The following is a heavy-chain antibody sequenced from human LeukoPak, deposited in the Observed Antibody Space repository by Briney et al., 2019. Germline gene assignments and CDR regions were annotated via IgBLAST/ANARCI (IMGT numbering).Heavy chain of an antibody. Sequence: GGSLRLSCAASGFTFSSYWMSWVRQAPGEGLEWVANIKQDGSEKYYVDSVKGRFTISRDNAKNSLYLQMNSLRAEDTAVYYCARVLLVNRFDPWGQGTLVTVSS. D-gene: IGHD3-3*01. J-gene: IGHJ5*02. CDR2: IKQDGSEK. V-gene: IGHV3-7*01. CDR3: ARVLLVNRFDP. CDR1: GFTFSSYW.